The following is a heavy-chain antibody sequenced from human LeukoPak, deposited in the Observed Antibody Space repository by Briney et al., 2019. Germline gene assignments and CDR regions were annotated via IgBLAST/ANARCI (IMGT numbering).Heavy chain of an antibody. J-gene: IGHJ2*01. Sequence: VASVKVSCKASGFTLTNFDINWVRQATGQGLEWMGWMNSNTGNTGYAQEFQGRVTMTRDTSIGTAYMELTNLRSEDTAVYYCARGRRGSSGPWSWYFELWGRGTLVTASS. CDR3: ARGRRGSSGPWSWYFEL. D-gene: IGHD3-22*01. CDR1: GFTLTNFD. V-gene: IGHV1-8*01. CDR2: MNSNTGNT.